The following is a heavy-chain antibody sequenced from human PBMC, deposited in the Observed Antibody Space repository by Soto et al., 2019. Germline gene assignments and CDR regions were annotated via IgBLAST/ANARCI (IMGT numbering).Heavy chain of an antibody. CDR1: GGSISSGGYY. J-gene: IGHJ3*02. Sequence: PSETLSLTCTVSGGSISSGGYYWSWIRQHPGKGLEWIGYIYYSGSTYYNPSLKSRVTISVDTSKNQFSLKLSSVTAADTAVYYCARDSAYGGGDCYPGAFDIWGQGTMVTV. D-gene: IGHD2-21*02. CDR3: ARDSAYGGGDCYPGAFDI. V-gene: IGHV4-31*03. CDR2: IYYSGST.